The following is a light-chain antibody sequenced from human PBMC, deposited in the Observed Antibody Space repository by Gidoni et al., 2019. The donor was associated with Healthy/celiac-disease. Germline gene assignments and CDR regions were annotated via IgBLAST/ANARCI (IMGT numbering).Light chain of an antibody. Sequence: EIVLTQSPGTLSLSPGERATLSCRASQSVSSSYLAWYQQKPGQAPRLHIYGASSRATGIPDRFSGSGSGTDFTLTISRLEPEDFAVYYCQQYGSSPALTFXGXTKVEIK. V-gene: IGKV3-20*01. CDR2: GAS. CDR3: QQYGSSPALT. J-gene: IGKJ4*01. CDR1: QSVSSSY.